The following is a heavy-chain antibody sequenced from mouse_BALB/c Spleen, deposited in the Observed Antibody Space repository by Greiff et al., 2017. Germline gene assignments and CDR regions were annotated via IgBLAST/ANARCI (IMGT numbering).Heavy chain of an antibody. CDR1: GYTFTSYT. J-gene: IGHJ4*01. Sequence: VQLQQSGAELARPGASVKMSCKASGYTFTSYTMHWVKQRPGQGLEWIGYINPSSGYTNYNQKFKDKATLTADKSSSTAYMQLSSLTSEDSAVYYCAREGDYDYYYAMDYWGQGTSVTVSS. CDR3: AREGDYDYYYAMDY. V-gene: IGHV1-4*01. D-gene: IGHD2-4*01. CDR2: INPSSGYT.